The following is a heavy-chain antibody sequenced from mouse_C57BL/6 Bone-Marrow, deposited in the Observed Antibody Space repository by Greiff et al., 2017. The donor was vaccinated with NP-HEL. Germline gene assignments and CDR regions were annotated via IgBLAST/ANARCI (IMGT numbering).Heavy chain of an antibody. Sequence: QVQLQQPGAELVKPGASVKLSCKASGYTFTSYWMHWVKQRPGQGLEWIGMIHPNSGSTNYHEKFKSKATLTVDKSSSTAYMQLSSPTSEDSAVYYCARSQLLLSYNYWGQGTTLTVSS. V-gene: IGHV1-64*01. CDR3: ARSQLLLSYNY. D-gene: IGHD1-1*01. CDR1: GYTFTSYW. CDR2: IHPNSGST. J-gene: IGHJ2*01.